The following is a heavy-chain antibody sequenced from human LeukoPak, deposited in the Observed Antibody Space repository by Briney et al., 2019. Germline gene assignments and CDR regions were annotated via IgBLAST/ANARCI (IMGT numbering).Heavy chain of an antibody. CDR3: ARVFYDSSGYWLSKWFDP. Sequence: SETLSLTCTVSGGSISSYYWSWIRQPPGKGPEWIGYIYYSGSTNYNPSLKSRVTISVDTSKNQFSLKLSSVTAADTAVYYCARVFYDSSGYWLSKWFDPWGQGTLVTVSS. CDR1: GGSISSYY. CDR2: IYYSGST. D-gene: IGHD3-22*01. V-gene: IGHV4-59*01. J-gene: IGHJ5*02.